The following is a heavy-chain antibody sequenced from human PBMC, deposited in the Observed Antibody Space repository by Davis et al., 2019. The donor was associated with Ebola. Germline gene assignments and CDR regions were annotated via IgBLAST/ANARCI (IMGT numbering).Heavy chain of an antibody. D-gene: IGHD5-12*01. J-gene: IGHJ4*02. Sequence: SEPLSLTCTVPGGSVSSGGYYWSWIRQPPGKGLEWIGYIYYSGFTNYNPSLKSRATISVDTSKNQFSLILSSVTAADTAMYYCARHHGGNSGYDLDYWGQGTLVTVSS. CDR1: GGSVSSGGYY. CDR2: IYYSGFT. CDR3: ARHHGGNSGYDLDY. V-gene: IGHV4-61*08.